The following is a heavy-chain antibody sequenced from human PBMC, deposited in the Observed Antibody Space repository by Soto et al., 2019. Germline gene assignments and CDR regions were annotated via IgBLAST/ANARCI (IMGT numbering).Heavy chain of an antibody. CDR2: INPNSGGT. Sequence: GXSXKISFKASGYTXSGYYMDLVRQAPGQGLEWMGWINPNSGGTNYAQKFQGRVTMTRDTSISTAYMELSRLRSYDASVYYFARDLAAADLHWFDPWGQGTLGTVS. D-gene: IGHD6-13*01. CDR1: GYTXSGYY. V-gene: IGHV1-2*02. J-gene: IGHJ5*02. CDR3: ARDLAAADLHWFDP.